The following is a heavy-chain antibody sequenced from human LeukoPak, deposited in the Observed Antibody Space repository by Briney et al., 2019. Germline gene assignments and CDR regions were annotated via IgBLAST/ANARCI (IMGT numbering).Heavy chain of an antibody. CDR2: IIPIFGTA. CDR1: GCTFSSYA. J-gene: IGHJ6*03. D-gene: IGHD2-2*01. Sequence: SVKVSCKASGCTFSSYAISWVRQAPGQGLEWMGGIIPIFGTANYAQKFQGRVTITTDESTSTAYMELSSLRSEDTAVYYCARGILYCSSTSCYLRGNYYYYYMDVWGKGTTVTVFS. V-gene: IGHV1-69*05. CDR3: ARGILYCSSTSCYLRGNYYYYYMDV.